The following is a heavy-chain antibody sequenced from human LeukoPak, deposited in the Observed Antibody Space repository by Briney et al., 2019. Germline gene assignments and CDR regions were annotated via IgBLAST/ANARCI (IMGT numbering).Heavy chain of an antibody. V-gene: IGHV1-24*01. CDR1: GYTLTELS. Sequence: GASVKVSCKVSGYTLTELSMHWVRQAPGKGLEWMGGFDPEDGETIYAQKFQGRVTMTEDTSTDTAYMELSSLRSEDTAVYYCATLASNVVVITTLTEYFQHWGQGTLVTVSS. CDR2: FDPEDGET. CDR3: ATLASNVVVITTLTEYFQH. J-gene: IGHJ1*01. D-gene: IGHD3-22*01.